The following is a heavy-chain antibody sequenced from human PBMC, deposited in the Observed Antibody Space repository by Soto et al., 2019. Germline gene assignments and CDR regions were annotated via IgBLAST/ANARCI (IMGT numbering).Heavy chain of an antibody. V-gene: IGHV1-18*01. CDR3: EREGYYSGSGTCSPPRYYGMDV. CDR1: GYTFSSYG. Sequence: QVQLVQSGVEVKKAGASVKVSCKASGYTFSSYGISWARQAPGQGLEWMGWISDYNGNTHYAQKFQGRLIMNTDTSTRTAYMELRGLRSDDTAAYFCEREGYYSGSGTCSPPRYYGMDVWGQGTTVTVSS. D-gene: IGHD3-10*01. CDR2: ISDYNGNT. J-gene: IGHJ6*02.